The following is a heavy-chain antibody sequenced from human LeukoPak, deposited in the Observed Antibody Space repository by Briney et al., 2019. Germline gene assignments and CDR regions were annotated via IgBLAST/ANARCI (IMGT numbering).Heavy chain of an antibody. CDR3: ARGKLGYYDAFDI. D-gene: IGHD3-22*01. CDR1: GGTFSSYA. J-gene: IGHJ3*02. Sequence: GASVKVSCKASGGTFSSYAISWVRQAPGQGLEWIGRIIPIFGAANYAQKFQGRVTITTDESTSTAYMELSSLRSEDTAVYYCARGKLGYYDAFDIWGQGTMVTVSS. V-gene: IGHV1-69*05. CDR2: IIPIFGAA.